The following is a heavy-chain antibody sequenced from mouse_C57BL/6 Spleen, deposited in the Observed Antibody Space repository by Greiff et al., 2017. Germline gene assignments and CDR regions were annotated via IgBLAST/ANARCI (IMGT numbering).Heavy chain of an antibody. V-gene: IGHV1-52*01. CDR1: GYTFTSYW. CDR3: ARGYGSSLYFDY. CDR2: IDPSDSET. D-gene: IGHD1-1*01. Sequence: QVQLQQPGAELVRPGSSVKLSCKASGYTFTSYWMHWVKQRPIQGLEWIGNIDPSDSETHYNQKFKDKATLTVDKSSSTAYMQLSSLKSEDSAVYYCARGYGSSLYFDYWGQGTTLTVSS. J-gene: IGHJ2*01.